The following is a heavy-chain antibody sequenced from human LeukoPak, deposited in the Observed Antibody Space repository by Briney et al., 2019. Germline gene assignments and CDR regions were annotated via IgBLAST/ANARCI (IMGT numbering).Heavy chain of an antibody. CDR3: ARRRGSGYLFDN. J-gene: IGHJ4*02. D-gene: IGHD5-12*01. CDR2: IYPGDSDT. V-gene: IGHV5-51*01. CDR1: GYSFTSYW. Sequence: GESLKISCKGSGYSFTSYWIGWVRQVPGKGLEWLGIIYPGDSDTRYSPSFEGQVTISADKFITTAYLQWSSLKASDTAMYYCARRRGSGYLFDNWGQGTLVTVSS.